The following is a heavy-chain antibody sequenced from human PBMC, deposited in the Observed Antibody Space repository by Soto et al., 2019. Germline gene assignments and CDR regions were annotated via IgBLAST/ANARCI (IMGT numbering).Heavy chain of an antibody. CDR2: ISYDGSNK. CDR1: GFTFSSYG. CDR3: AKASIRRSPLGWFDP. V-gene: IGHV3-30*18. Sequence: GGSLRLSCAASGFTFSSYGMHWVRQAPGKGLEWVAVISYDGSNKYYADSVKGRFTISRDNSKNTLYLQMNSLRAEDTAVYYCAKASIRRSPLGWFDPWGQGTLVTVSS. J-gene: IGHJ5*02. D-gene: IGHD3-10*01.